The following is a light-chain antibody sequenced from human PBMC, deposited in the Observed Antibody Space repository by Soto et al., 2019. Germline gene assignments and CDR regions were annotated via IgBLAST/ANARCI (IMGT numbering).Light chain of an antibody. Sequence: EIVLTQSPATLSLSPGERATLSCRASQSVSSYLAWYQQKPGQAPRLLIYDASNRATGIPARFSGSGSGTDFTLTISSLEHEDFAVDYCQQRSNWPFLFTFGPGTKVDIK. V-gene: IGKV3-11*01. CDR3: QQRSNWPFLFT. CDR2: DAS. CDR1: QSVSSY. J-gene: IGKJ3*01.